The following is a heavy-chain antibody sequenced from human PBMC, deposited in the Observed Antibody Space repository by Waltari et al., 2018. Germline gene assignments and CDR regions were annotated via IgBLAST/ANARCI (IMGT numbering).Heavy chain of an antibody. D-gene: IGHD6-6*01. J-gene: IGHJ4*02. V-gene: IGHV4-38-2*01. CDR2: IYHSGST. Sequence: QVQLQESGPGLVKPSETLSLTCAVSGYSISSGYYWGWIRQPPGKGLEWIGSIYHSGSTYYNPSLKSRVTISVDTSKNQFSLKLSSVTAADTAVYYCASEGIAARPFDYWAREPWSPSPQ. CDR1: GYSISSGYY. CDR3: ASEGIAARPFDY.